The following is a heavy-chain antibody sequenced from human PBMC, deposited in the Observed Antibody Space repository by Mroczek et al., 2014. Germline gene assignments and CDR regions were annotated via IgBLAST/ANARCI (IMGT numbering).Heavy chain of an antibody. CDR2: IYPGDSDT. Sequence: SGAEVKKPGESLKISCKGSGYSFTSYWIGWVRQMPGKGLEWMGIIYPGDSDTRYSPSFQGQVTISADKSISTAYLQWSSLKASDTAMYYCATPGYYDFWSGYSSREISDAFDIWGQGTMVTVSS. CDR1: GYSFTSYW. D-gene: IGHD3-3*01. V-gene: IGHV5-51*03. CDR3: ATPGYYDFWSGYSSREISDAFDI. J-gene: IGHJ3*02.